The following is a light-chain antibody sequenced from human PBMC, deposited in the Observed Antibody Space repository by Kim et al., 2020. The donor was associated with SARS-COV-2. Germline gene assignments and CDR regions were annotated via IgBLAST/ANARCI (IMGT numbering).Light chain of an antibody. CDR1: SGYSNYK. CDR2: VGTGGIVG. J-gene: IGLJ3*02. V-gene: IGLV9-49*01. CDR3: GADHGSESNFVCV. Sequence: QLVLTQPPSASASLGASVTLTCTLSSGYSNYKVDWYQQRPGKGPRFVMRVGTGGIVGSKGDGIPDRFSVLGSGLNRYLTIKNIQEEDESDYHCGADHGSESNFVCVFGGGTKLTVL.